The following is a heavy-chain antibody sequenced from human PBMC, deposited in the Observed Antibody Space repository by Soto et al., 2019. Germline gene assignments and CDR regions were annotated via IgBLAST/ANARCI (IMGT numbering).Heavy chain of an antibody. J-gene: IGHJ3*02. Sequence: SETLSLTCSVSCGSISSGDYYWSWIRQPPGKGLEWIGYIYYSGSTYYNPSLKSRVTISVDTSKNQFSLKLSSVTAADTAVYYCARDQGLYSAELRNDAFDIWGKGTMVTVSS. D-gene: IGHD1-26*01. CDR1: CGSISSGDYY. V-gene: IGHV4-30-4*01. CDR3: ARDQGLYSAELRNDAFDI. CDR2: IYYSGST.